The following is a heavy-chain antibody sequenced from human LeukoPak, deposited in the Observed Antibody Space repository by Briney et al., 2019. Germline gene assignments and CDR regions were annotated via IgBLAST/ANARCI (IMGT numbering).Heavy chain of an antibody. V-gene: IGHV1-69*06. CDR1: GGTFSSYA. Sequence: SVKVSCKASGGTFSSYAISWVRQAPGQGLEWMGGSTPALGTANYAQKFKGRVTITADKSTSTAYMELSSLRSEDTAVYYCARDRIAVAGRKYYYYMDVWGKGTTVTVSS. CDR2: STPALGTA. D-gene: IGHD6-19*01. J-gene: IGHJ6*03. CDR3: ARDRIAVAGRKYYYYMDV.